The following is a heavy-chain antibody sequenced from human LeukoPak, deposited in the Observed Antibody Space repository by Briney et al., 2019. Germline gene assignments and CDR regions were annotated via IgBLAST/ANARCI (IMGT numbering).Heavy chain of an antibody. V-gene: IGHV3-9*01. Sequence: GGSLRLSCAASVFTFRDYAMHWVRLPPGKGLEWVSGISWNGGNIDYADSVKGRFTISRDNAKNSLYLQMNSLRAQDTALYYCGFEFKGQPGTTAFDHWGQGTLVTVSS. CDR1: VFTFRDYA. J-gene: IGHJ4*02. D-gene: IGHD1-7*01. CDR3: GFEFKGQPGTTAFDH. CDR2: ISWNGGNI.